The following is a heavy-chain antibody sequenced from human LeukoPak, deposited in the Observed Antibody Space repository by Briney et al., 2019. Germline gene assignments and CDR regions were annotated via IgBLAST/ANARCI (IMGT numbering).Heavy chain of an antibody. Sequence: GGSLRLSCAASGFTFSSYAMHWVRQAPGKGLEWVAVISYDGSNKYYADSVKGRFTISRDNSKNTLYLQMNSLSAEDTAVYYCARDVLGVDYWGQGTLVTVSS. CDR2: ISYDGSNK. CDR1: GFTFSSYA. CDR3: ARDVLGVDY. J-gene: IGHJ4*02. V-gene: IGHV3-30-3*01. D-gene: IGHD2-8*01.